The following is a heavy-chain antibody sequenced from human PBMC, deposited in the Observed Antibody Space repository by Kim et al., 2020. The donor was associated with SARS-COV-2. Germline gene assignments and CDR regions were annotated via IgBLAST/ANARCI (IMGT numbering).Heavy chain of an antibody. D-gene: IGHD3-16*01. CDR1: GFTFSDQY. Sequence: GGSLRLSCAASGFTFSDQYMDWVRQAPGKGLEWVGRIKNKAKGYTTDYAAPVKGSITISRDDSKNSVYLKMNSLQTEYTAVNYCGDLGWGHWGQGTLVT. V-gene: IGHV3-72*01. CDR2: IKNKAKGYTT. J-gene: IGHJ1*01. CDR3: GDLGWGH.